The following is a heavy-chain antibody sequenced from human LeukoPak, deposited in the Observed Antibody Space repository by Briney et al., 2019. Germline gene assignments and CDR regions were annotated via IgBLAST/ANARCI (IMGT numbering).Heavy chain of an antibody. CDR3: ARSNGKYQLPINY. CDR2: IYYSGST. CDR1: GGSISSGDYY. V-gene: IGHV4-30-4*08. Sequence: PQTLSLTCTVSGGSISSGDYYWSWIRQPPGKGLEWIGYIYYSGSTYYNPSLKSRVTISVDTSKNQFSLKLSSVTAADTAVYYCARSNGKYQLPINYWGQGTLVTVSS. J-gene: IGHJ4*02. D-gene: IGHD2-2*01.